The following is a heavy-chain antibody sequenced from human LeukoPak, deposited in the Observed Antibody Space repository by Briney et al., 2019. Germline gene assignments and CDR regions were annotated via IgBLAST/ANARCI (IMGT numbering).Heavy chain of an antibody. Sequence: SETLSLTCTVSGGSISSHYWSWIRQPPEKGLEWIGYIYYSGSTNYNPSLKSRVTISVDTSKNQFSLKLSSVTAADTAVYYCARDMGRFPNAFDIWGQGTMVTVSS. D-gene: IGHD3-3*01. CDR3: ARDMGRFPNAFDI. J-gene: IGHJ3*02. V-gene: IGHV4-59*11. CDR2: IYYSGST. CDR1: GGSISSHY.